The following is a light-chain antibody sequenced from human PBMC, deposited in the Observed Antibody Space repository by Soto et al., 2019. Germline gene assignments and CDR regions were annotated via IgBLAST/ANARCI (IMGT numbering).Light chain of an antibody. Sequence: EIVLTQSPGTLSLSPGGRATLSCRASQSVHTFLAWYQQKPGQSPRLLISDTSNRATGIPARFSGSGSRTDFTLSISSLEPEDFAVYYCQQRFKWPLTFGGGTRVEIK. V-gene: IGKV3-11*01. CDR3: QQRFKWPLT. CDR1: QSVHTF. CDR2: DTS. J-gene: IGKJ4*01.